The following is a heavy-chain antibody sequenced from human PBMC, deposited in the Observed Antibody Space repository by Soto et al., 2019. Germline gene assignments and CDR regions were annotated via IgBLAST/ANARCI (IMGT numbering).Heavy chain of an antibody. D-gene: IGHD3-3*01. Sequence: SVKVSCKASGCTFSSYTISWVRQAPGQGLEWMGRIIPILGIANYAQKFQGRVTITADKSTSTAYMELSSLRSEDTAVYYCASAIFGVADDAFDIWGQGTMVTVSS. CDR2: IIPILGIA. V-gene: IGHV1-69*02. J-gene: IGHJ3*02. CDR1: GCTFSSYT. CDR3: ASAIFGVADDAFDI.